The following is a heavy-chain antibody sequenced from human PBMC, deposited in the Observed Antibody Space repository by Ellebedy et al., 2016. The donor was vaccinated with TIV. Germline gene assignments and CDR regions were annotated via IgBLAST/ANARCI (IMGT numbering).Heavy chain of an antibody. CDR2: IKREAFGGTI. V-gene: IGHV3-15*01. CDR1: GFTFSNAW. J-gene: IGHJ3*02. Sequence: GESLKISCEGSGFTFSNAWMNWVRQAPGKGLEWVGRIKREAFGGTIEYAAPVKGRFIISRDDSKNMLYLQMNSLKPEDTAEYYCATGGYSFGEDAFDIWGQGTMVTVSS. CDR3: ATGGYSFGEDAFDI. D-gene: IGHD5-12*01.